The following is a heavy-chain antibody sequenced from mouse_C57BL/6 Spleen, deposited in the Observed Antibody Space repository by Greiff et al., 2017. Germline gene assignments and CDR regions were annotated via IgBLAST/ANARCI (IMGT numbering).Heavy chain of an antibody. CDR2: IYPGDGDT. CDR1: GYAFSSYW. J-gene: IGHJ2*01. CDR3: ARGYYGSSFDY. Sequence: QVQLQQSGAELVKPGASVKISCKASGYAFSSYWMNWVKQRPGKGLEWIGQIYPGDGDTNYNGKFKGKATLTADKSASTAYMQLSSLTSEYSAVYFCARGYYGSSFDYWGQGTTLTVSS. D-gene: IGHD1-1*01. V-gene: IGHV1-80*01.